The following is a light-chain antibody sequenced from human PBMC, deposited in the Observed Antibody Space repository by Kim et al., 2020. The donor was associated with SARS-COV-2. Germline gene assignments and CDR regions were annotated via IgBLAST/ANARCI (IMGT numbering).Light chain of an antibody. CDR1: SRRSYY. V-gene: IGLV3-19*01. J-gene: IGLJ3*02. CDR3: KSRDNSGNHVV. CDR2: GKN. Sequence: ALGQTVKITCQGDSRRSYYASWYQQKPGQAPVLVIYGKNSRPSEIPDRFSGSSSGNTASLTITGTQAEDEADYYCKSRDNSGNHVVFGGGTKLTVL.